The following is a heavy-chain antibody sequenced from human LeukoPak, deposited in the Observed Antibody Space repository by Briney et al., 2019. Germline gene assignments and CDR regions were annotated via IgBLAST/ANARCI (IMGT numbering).Heavy chain of an antibody. V-gene: IGHV4-34*01. CDR3: ARSKPAAVAGRRYCFDY. D-gene: IGHD6-19*01. CDR2: INHSGST. CDR1: GGSFSGYY. J-gene: IGHJ4*02. Sequence: SETLSLTCAVYGGSFSGYYWSWIRQPPGKGLEWIGEINHSGSTNYNPSLKSRVTISVDTSKNQFSLKLSSVTAADTAVYYCARSKPAAVAGRRYCFDYWGQGTLVTVSS.